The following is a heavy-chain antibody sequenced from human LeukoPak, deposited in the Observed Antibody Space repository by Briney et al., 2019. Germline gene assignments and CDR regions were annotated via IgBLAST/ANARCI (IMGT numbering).Heavy chain of an antibody. D-gene: IGHD6-13*01. Sequence: SETLSLTCTVSSGSFSTYYWSWIRQPPEKGLEWIGYIHYSGSTSYNPSLKSRVTMSVDTSNDQFSLKVNSVTAADTAVYYCARGGSSWYADYWGQGTLVTVSS. V-gene: IGHV4-59*01. CDR3: ARGGSSWYADY. CDR2: IHYSGST. CDR1: SGSFSTYY. J-gene: IGHJ4*02.